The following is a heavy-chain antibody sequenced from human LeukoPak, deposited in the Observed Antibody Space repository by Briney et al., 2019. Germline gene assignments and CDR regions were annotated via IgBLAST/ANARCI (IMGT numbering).Heavy chain of an antibody. V-gene: IGHV3-48*01. CDR2: ISRSSSTN. J-gene: IGHJ3*01. CDR1: GFTFSSYS. Sequence: AETLTLSCAVSGFTFSSYSMNWVRQAPGKGLEWVAYISRSSSTNSYADPVKGRFTISRDNDKNSPHLQMNSPRADHTAVYYCPRDSARRSYGHAFDLWGQGTMVTVSS. D-gene: IGHD1-26*01. CDR3: PRDSARRSYGHAFDL.